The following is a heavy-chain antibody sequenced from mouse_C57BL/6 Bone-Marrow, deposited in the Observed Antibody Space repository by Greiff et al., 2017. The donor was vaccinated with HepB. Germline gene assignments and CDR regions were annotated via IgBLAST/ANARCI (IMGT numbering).Heavy chain of an antibody. J-gene: IGHJ2*01. CDR3: ARTGSLGQRDY. V-gene: IGHV3-1*01. CDR1: GYSITSGYD. Sequence: EVQLQQSGPGMVKPSQSLSLTCTVTGYSITSGYDWHWIRHFPGNKLEWMGYISYSGSTNYNPSLKSRISITHDTSKNHFFLKLNSVTTEDTATYYCARTGSLGQRDYWGQGTTLTVSS. D-gene: IGHD3-3*01. CDR2: ISYSGST.